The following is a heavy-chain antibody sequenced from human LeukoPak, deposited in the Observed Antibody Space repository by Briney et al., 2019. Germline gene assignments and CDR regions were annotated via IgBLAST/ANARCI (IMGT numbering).Heavy chain of an antibody. D-gene: IGHD3-22*01. Sequence: SETLSLTCTVSGGSISSSSYYWGWIRQPPGKGLEWIGSIYYSGSTYYNPSLKSRVTISVDTSKNQFSLKLSSVTAADTAVYYCARGYDSSGYYLSRWFDPWGQGTLATVSS. J-gene: IGHJ5*02. V-gene: IGHV4-39*01. CDR2: IYYSGST. CDR3: ARGYDSSGYYLSRWFDP. CDR1: GGSISSSSYY.